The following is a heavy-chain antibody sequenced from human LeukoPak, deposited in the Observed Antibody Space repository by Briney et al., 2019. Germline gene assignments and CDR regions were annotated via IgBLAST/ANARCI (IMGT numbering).Heavy chain of an antibody. CDR1: GFTFSSYS. CDR3: ATFCSSTSCYHY. Sequence: PGGSLRLSCAASGFTFSSYSMNWVRQAPGKGLEWVSSISSSSYIYYTDSVKGRFTISRDNAKNSLYLQMNSLRAEDTAVYYCATFCSSTSCYHYWGQGTLVTVSS. J-gene: IGHJ4*02. V-gene: IGHV3-21*01. D-gene: IGHD2-2*01. CDR2: ISSSSYI.